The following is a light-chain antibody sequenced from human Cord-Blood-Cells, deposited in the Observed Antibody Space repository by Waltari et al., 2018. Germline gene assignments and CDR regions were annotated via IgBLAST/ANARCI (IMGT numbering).Light chain of an antibody. CDR3: QQYNSYWTWT. Sequence: DIQMTQSPSTLSASVGDRVTITCRASQSISSWLVWYQQKPGKAPKLLNYKASSLESGVPSRFSGSGSGTEFTLTISSLQPDDFATYYCQQYNSYWTWTFGQGTKVEIK. J-gene: IGKJ1*01. V-gene: IGKV1-5*03. CDR2: KAS. CDR1: QSISSW.